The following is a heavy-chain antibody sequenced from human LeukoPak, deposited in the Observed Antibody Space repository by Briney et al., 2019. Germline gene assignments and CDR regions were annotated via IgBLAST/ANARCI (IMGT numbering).Heavy chain of an antibody. CDR2: ISRIGGST. CDR1: GFVFSNYA. D-gene: IGHD1-1*01. Sequence: GGYLRLSCAASGFVFSNYALAWVRQAPGKGLEWVSGISRIGGSTHYADSVKGRFTISRDNSKNILYLQMNSLRAEDTALYYCAKDFVGTGNFRGGDYWGQGTLVTVSS. V-gene: IGHV3-23*01. J-gene: IGHJ4*02. CDR3: AKDFVGTGNFRGGDY.